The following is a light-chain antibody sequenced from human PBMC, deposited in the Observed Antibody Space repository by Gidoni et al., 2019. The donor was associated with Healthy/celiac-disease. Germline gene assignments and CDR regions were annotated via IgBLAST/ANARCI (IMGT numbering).Light chain of an antibody. V-gene: IGKV4-1*01. Sequence: DIVMTQSPDSLAVSLGERANINCKSSQSVLYSSNNKNYLAWYQQKPGQPPKLLIYWASTREYGVPDRFSGSGSGTDFTLTISSLQAEDVAVYYCQQYDSTPRTFGQGTKVEIK. CDR2: WAS. CDR3: QQYDSTPRT. CDR1: QSVLYSSNNKNY. J-gene: IGKJ1*01.